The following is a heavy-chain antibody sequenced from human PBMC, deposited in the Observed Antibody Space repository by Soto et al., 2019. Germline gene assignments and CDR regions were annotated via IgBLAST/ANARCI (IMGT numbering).Heavy chain of an antibody. J-gene: IGHJ6*02. CDR2: ISTDNGNT. D-gene: IGHD6-13*01. Sequence: QVQLVQSGDEVKKPGASVKVSCKASGYTFPTYGISWVRQAPGQGLEWMGWISTDNGNTVYVENFQGRVALTTDTSTTTAYMEVRSLRSDDTAVYYCVRSKAVGGNARDYYYGMDVWGQGTTVTVSS. V-gene: IGHV1-18*04. CDR1: GYTFPTYG. CDR3: VRSKAVGGNARDYYYGMDV.